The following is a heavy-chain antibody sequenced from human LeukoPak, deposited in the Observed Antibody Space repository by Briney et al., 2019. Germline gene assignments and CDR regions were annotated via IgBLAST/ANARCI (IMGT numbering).Heavy chain of an antibody. CDR3: ARVTTVTTPFDY. Sequence: SETLSLTCTVSGGSISSYYWSWIRQPPGKGLEWIGYIYYSGSTNYNPSLKSRVTISVDTSKNQFSLKLSSVTAADTAVYYCARVTTVTTPFDYWGQGTLVTVSS. CDR2: IYYSGST. J-gene: IGHJ4*02. CDR1: GGSISSYY. V-gene: IGHV4-59*08. D-gene: IGHD4-17*01.